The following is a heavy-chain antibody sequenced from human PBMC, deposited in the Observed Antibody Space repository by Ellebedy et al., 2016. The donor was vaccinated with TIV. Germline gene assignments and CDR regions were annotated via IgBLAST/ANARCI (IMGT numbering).Heavy chain of an antibody. CDR1: GFTFSRDW. V-gene: IGHV3-74*01. J-gene: IGHJ5*02. CDR3: VRDRPHNWFDP. CDR2: IDPEGATT. Sequence: GESLKISRAASGFTFSRDWMHWVRQAPGKGLVWVSHIDPEGATTNYADSVKGRFIVSRDNAKNMVYLQMNSLRVEDTAVYYCVRDRPHNWFDPWGHGTLVNVSP.